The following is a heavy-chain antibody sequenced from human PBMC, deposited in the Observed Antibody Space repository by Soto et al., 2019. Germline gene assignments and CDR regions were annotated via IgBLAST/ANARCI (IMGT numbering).Heavy chain of an antibody. V-gene: IGHV4-31*02. J-gene: IGHJ4*02. CDR3: ARGNYGDWNFDY. CDR1: GGSISSDDYY. D-gene: IGHD4-17*01. CDR2: IYYSGST. Sequence: PSETLSLTCTVSGGSISSDDYYWSWIRQHPGKGLEWIGYIYYSGSTYYNPSLRDRVTLSLDTSKNQFSLKLNSVTAADTAVYYCARGNYGDWNFDYWGQGTLVT.